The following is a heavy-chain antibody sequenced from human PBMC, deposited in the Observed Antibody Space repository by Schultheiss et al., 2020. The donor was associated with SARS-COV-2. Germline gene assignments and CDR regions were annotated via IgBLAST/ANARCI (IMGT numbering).Heavy chain of an antibody. CDR2: IYHSGPT. J-gene: IGHJ4*02. CDR3: ARDEGDLGY. V-gene: IGHV4-38-2*02. CDR1: GGSISSYY. Sequence: SQTLSLTCTVSGGSISSYYWGWIRQPPGKGLEWIGSIYHSGPTYYNPSLKSRVTISVDTSKNQFSLKLISVTAADTAVYYCARDEGDLGYWGQGTLVTVSS.